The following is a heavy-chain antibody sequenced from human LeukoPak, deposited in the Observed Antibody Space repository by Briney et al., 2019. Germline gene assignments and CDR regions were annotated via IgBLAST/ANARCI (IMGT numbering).Heavy chain of an antibody. CDR2: IRFDGSNK. CDR1: EFTFSIYG. Sequence: GGSLRLSCATSEFTFSIYGMHWVRQAPGKGLEWVSFIRFDGSNKYYADSVKGRFTISRDNSKNTLFLQMNSLREEDTAVYYCAIDRGDGYPTHFDYWGQGTPVTVSS. CDR3: AIDRGDGYPTHFDY. J-gene: IGHJ4*02. V-gene: IGHV3-30*02. D-gene: IGHD5-24*01.